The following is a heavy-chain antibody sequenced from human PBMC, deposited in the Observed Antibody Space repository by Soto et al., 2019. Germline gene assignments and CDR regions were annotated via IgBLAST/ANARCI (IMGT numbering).Heavy chain of an antibody. D-gene: IGHD2-15*01. Sequence: GASVKVSCKASGYTFTSYGISWGRQAPGQGLEWMGWISAYNGNTNYAQKLQGRVTMTTDTSTSTAYMELRSLRSDDTAVYYCARADIVVVVSWFDPWGQGTLVTVSS. V-gene: IGHV1-18*01. CDR1: GYTFTSYG. J-gene: IGHJ5*02. CDR3: ARADIVVVVSWFDP. CDR2: ISAYNGNT.